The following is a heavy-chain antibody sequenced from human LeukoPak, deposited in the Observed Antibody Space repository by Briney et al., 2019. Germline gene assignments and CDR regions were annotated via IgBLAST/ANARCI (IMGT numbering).Heavy chain of an antibody. CDR2: INPNSGGT. D-gene: IGHD2-15*01. CDR1: RYTFTDYY. J-gene: IGHJ4*02. Sequence: ASVKVSCKASRYTFTDYYMHWVRQAPGQGLEWMGWINPNSGGTNYAQKFQGRVTMTRDTSISTAYMELSRLRSDDTAVYYCASGVVVAAYFDYWGQGTLVTVSS. V-gene: IGHV1-2*02. CDR3: ASGVVVAAYFDY.